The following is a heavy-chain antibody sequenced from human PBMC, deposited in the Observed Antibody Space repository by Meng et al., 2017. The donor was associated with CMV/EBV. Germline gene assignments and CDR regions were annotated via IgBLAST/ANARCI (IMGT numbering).Heavy chain of an antibody. CDR2: ISSSSSYK. D-gene: IGHD2-2*01. J-gene: IGHJ4*02. CDR3: ARVPLGEKGIVVVPAAIELDY. Sequence: GESLKIPCAASGFTFSSYSLDWVRPAPGEGPGWVSSISSSSSYKYYADTVKGRFPITRDNAKYSLYRQMNGLRAEDTAVYYCARVPLGEKGIVVVPAAIELDYWGQGTLVTVSS. V-gene: IGHV3-21*01. CDR1: GFTFSSYS.